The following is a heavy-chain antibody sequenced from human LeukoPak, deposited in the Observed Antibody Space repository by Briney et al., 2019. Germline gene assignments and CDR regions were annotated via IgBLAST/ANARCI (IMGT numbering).Heavy chain of an antibody. Sequence: GGSLRLSCAASGFTFSSYGMHWVRQAPGKGLEWVAVISYDGSNKYYADSVKGRFTISRDNSKNTLYLQMNSLRAEDTAVYYCATPGIAVAGTEVDYWGQGTLVTVSS. D-gene: IGHD6-19*01. CDR3: ATPGIAVAGTEVDY. CDR1: GFTFSSYG. J-gene: IGHJ4*02. CDR2: ISYDGSNK. V-gene: IGHV3-30*03.